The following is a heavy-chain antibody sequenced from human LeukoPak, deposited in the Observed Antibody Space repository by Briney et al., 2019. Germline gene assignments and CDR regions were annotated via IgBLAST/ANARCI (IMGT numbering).Heavy chain of an antibody. CDR2: IYSGGTT. J-gene: IGHJ4*02. CDR1: GFTFSNSA. CDR3: AREIFWSGYYSNLHFDY. Sequence: GGSLRLSCAASGFTFSNSAIYWVRQAPGKGLEWVSVIYSGGTTYYADSVKGRFTISRDNAKNSLYLQMNSLRAEDTAVYYCAREIFWSGYYSNLHFDYWGQGTLVTVSS. V-gene: IGHV3-69-1*01. D-gene: IGHD3-3*01.